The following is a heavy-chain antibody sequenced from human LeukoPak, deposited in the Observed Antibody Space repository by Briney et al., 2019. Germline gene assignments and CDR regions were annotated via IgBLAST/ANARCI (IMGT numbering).Heavy chain of an antibody. CDR2: IIPIFGTA. J-gene: IGHJ4*02. D-gene: IGHD2-15*01. CDR3: ARDGLAATKELDY. CDR1: GGTFSSNA. Sequence: GASVKVSCKASGGTFSSNAISWLRQAPGQGLEWMGRIIPIFGTANYAQKFQGRVTITTDESTSTAYMELSSLRSEDTAVYYCARDGLAATKELDYWGQGTLVTVSS. V-gene: IGHV1-69*05.